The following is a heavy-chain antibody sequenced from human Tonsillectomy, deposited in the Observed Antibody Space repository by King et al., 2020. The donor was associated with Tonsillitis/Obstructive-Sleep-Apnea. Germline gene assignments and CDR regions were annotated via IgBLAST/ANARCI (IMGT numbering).Heavy chain of an antibody. CDR2: ISSSGSTT. CDR1: RFTFSSYE. D-gene: IGHD3-3*01. V-gene: IGHV3-48*03. Sequence: VQLVQSGGGLVQPGGSLRLSCAASRFTFSSYEMNWVRQAPGKGLEWVSYISSSGSTTYYADSVKGRFTVSRDNAKNSLYLQMNSLRAEDTALYYCARAENVWSAPFDYWGQGTLVTVYS. J-gene: IGHJ4*02. CDR3: ARAENVWSAPFDY.